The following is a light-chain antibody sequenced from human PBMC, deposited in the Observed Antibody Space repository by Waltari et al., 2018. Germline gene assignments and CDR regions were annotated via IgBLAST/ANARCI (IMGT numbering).Light chain of an antibody. CDR3: QQYNSYSYT. CDR2: KAS. J-gene: IGKJ2*01. CDR1: QSVLYSSNNKNY. Sequence: DIVMTQSPDSLAVSLGERATINCKSSQSVLYSSNNKNYLAWYQKKPGKAPKRLIYKASSLESGVPSRFSGSGSGTEFTLTISSLQPDDFATYYCQQYNSYSYTFGQGTKLEIK. V-gene: IGKV4-1*01.